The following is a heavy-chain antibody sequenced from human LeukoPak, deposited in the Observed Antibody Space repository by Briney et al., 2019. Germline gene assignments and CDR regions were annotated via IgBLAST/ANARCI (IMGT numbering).Heavy chain of an antibody. Sequence: PGGSLRLSCAASGFTFSSYSMNRVRQAPGKGLEWVSSISSSSSYIYYADSVKGRFTISRDNAKNSLYLQMNSLRAEDTAVYYCAKAVEMATISGGAIYYYYYYMDVWGKGTTVTISS. CDR1: GFTFSSYS. V-gene: IGHV3-21*01. D-gene: IGHD5-24*01. J-gene: IGHJ6*03. CDR2: ISSSSSYI. CDR3: AKAVEMATISGGAIYYYYYYMDV.